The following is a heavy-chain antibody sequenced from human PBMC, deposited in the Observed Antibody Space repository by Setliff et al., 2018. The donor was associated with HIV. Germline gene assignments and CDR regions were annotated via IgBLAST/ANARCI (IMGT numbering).Heavy chain of an antibody. CDR1: GFTVSRFY. CDR3: ARDSPLSHFDY. Sequence: GGSLRLSCAASGFTVSRFYMSWVRQAPGKGLEWVSVIYSDGSSYYADSVRGRFTISRDNYKNTLYLQMNSLRPEDTAVYYCARDSPLSHFDYWGQGTPVTVSS. J-gene: IGHJ4*02. V-gene: IGHV3-53*01. CDR2: IYSDGSS.